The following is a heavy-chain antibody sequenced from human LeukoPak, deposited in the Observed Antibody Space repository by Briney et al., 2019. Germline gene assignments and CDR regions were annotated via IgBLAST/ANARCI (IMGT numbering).Heavy chain of an antibody. CDR3: ARRITTTYYYGSGSLYYFDY. CDR1: GYSFTSYW. Sequence: GESLKISCKGSGYSFTSYWIGWVRQMPGKGLEWMGIIYPGDSDTRYSPSFQGQVTISADKSISTAYLQWSSLKASDTAMYYCARRITTTYYYGSGSLYYFDYWGQGTPVTVSS. J-gene: IGHJ4*02. CDR2: IYPGDSDT. V-gene: IGHV5-51*01. D-gene: IGHD3-10*01.